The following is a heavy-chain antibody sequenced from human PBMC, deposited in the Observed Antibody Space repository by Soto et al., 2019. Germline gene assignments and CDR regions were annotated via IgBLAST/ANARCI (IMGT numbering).Heavy chain of an antibody. D-gene: IGHD5-18*01. V-gene: IGHV4-31*03. J-gene: IGHJ6*02. CDR3: ASVDTAMVDYYYYGMDV. CDR1: GGSISSGGYY. CDR2: IYYSGST. Sequence: PSETLSLTCTVSGGSISSGGYYWSWIRQHPGKGLEWIGYIYYSGSTYYNPSLKSRVTISVDTSKNQFSLKLSSVTAADPAVYYCASVDTAMVDYYYYGMDVWGQGTTVTVSS.